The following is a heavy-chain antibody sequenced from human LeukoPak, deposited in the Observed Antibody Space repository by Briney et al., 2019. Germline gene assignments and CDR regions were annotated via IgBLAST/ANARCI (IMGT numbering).Heavy chain of an antibody. CDR3: ARDGGYATNYYYYGMDV. J-gene: IGHJ6*02. CDR1: GFTFSDYY. Sequence: GGSLRLSCAASGFTFSDYYMSWIRQAPGKGLEWVSYTSSSGSTIYYADSVKGRFTISRDNAKNSLYLQMNSLRAEDTAVYYCARDGGYATNYYYYGMDVWGQGTTVTVFS. V-gene: IGHV3-11*01. CDR2: TSSSGSTI. D-gene: IGHD2-8*01.